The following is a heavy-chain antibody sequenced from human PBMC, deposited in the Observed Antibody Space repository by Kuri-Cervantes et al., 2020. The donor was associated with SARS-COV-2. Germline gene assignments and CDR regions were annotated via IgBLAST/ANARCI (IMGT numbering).Heavy chain of an antibody. D-gene: IGHD3-16*02. CDR1: GGSFSDYY. J-gene: IGHJ4*02. CDR3: ASAGYDYVWGSYRYRGYRNDY. Sequence: ESLKISCGVYGGSFSDYYWTWIRQPPMKGLEWIGEINHTGSATYNPSLKSRVTISVDTSKNLFSLKLSFVTAADTAVYYCASAGYDYVWGSYRYRGYRNDYWGQGTLVTVSS. V-gene: IGHV4-34*01. CDR2: INHTGSA.